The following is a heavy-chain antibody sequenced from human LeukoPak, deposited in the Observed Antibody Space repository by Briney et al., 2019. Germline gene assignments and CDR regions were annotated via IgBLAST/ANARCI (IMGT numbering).Heavy chain of an antibody. D-gene: IGHD2-8*01. J-gene: IGHJ4*02. CDR1: GFTFSSSW. CDR3: ARGPTNGQAFDY. CDR2: IREDGSQK. Sequence: GGSLRLSCAASGFTFSSSWMTWVRQAPGKGLEWVASIREDGSQKSAVDSVRGRFTIARDNAKNSVYLQMDSLRAEDTAVYYCARGPTNGQAFDYWGQGTLVTVSS. V-gene: IGHV3-7*01.